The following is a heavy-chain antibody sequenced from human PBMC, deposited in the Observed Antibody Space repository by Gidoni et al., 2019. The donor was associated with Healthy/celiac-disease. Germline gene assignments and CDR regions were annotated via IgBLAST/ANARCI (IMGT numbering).Heavy chain of an antibody. J-gene: IGHJ4*02. CDR3: ARTPNYGDYTPAPYYFDY. V-gene: IGHV3-48*02. CDR1: GFPFSSYS. CDR2: ISSSSSTI. Sequence: EVQLVESGGGLVQPGGSLRLSCAASGFPFSSYSMNWVRPAPGKGLECVSYISSSSSTIYYADSVKGRFTISRDNAKNSLYLQMNSLRDEDTAVYYCARTPNYGDYTPAPYYFDYWGQGTLVTVSS. D-gene: IGHD4-17*01.